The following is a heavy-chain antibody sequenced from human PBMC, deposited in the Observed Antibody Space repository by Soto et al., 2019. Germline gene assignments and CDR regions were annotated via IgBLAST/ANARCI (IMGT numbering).Heavy chain of an antibody. CDR2: TYHRSKWYN. D-gene: IGHD3-22*01. CDR3: ARDEGYYASSGYRGGAFDI. J-gene: IGHJ3*02. CDR1: GDSVSSNSAA. V-gene: IGHV6-1*01. Sequence: SQTLSLTCAISGDSVSSNSAAWNWIRKSPSRGLGWLGRTYHRSKWYNDYAVSVKSRIPINPDTSKKQFSLKMNSVTHEDTAVYYCARDEGYYASSGYRGGAFDIWGQGTMVTVSS.